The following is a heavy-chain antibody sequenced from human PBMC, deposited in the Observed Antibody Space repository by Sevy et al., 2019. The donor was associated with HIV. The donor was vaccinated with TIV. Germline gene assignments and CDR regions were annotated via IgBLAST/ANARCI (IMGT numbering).Heavy chain of an antibody. D-gene: IGHD3-22*01. Sequence: SETLSLTCTVSGGSISSYYWSWIRQPPGKGLEWIGYIYYSGSTNYNPSLKSRVTISVDTSKNQFSLKRSSVTAADTAVHYCARARGYSSRYYYGMDVWGQGTTVTVSS. J-gene: IGHJ6*02. CDR3: ARARGYSSRYYYGMDV. CDR1: GGSISSYY. CDR2: IYYSGST. V-gene: IGHV4-59*01.